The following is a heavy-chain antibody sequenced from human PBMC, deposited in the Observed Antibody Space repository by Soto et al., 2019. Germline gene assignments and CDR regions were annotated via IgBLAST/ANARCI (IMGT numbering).Heavy chain of an antibody. Sequence: SETLSLTCTVSGGSISRYYWSWIRQPPGKGLEWIGNIYYSGSTNYNPSLKSRVTISVDTSKNQFSLKLSFVTAADTAVYYCARRYGYSFDYWGQGTLVTVSS. D-gene: IGHD1-20*01. CDR2: IYYSGST. V-gene: IGHV4-59*08. J-gene: IGHJ4*02. CDR1: GGSISRYY. CDR3: ARRYGYSFDY.